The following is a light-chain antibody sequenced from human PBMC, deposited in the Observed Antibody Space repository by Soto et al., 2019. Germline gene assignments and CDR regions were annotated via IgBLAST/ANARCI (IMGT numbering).Light chain of an antibody. J-gene: IGKJ1*01. V-gene: IGKV1-17*01. CDR2: AAS. CDR1: QSISNH. CDR3: PPYNMYS. Sequence: HSASSLSSSVEDRVIITCRASQSISNHLNWYQQKPGKAPKLLIFAASSLQSGVPSRFSGSGSGTEFTLTISSLQPDDFATYSCPPYNMYSFCQVTKV.